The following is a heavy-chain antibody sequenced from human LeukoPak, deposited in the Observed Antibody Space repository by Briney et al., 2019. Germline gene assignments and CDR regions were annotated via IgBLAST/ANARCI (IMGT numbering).Heavy chain of an antibody. CDR2: IIPIFDTT. CDR3: ARAYGSGSYFPWDY. D-gene: IGHD3-10*01. V-gene: IGHV1-69*06. CDR1: GGTFSSYA. Sequence: ASVKVSCKASGGTFSSYAITWVRQAPGQGLEWMGGIIPIFDTTNYAQKFQGRVSITADKSTSTAYMELSSLRSEDTAVYYCARAYGSGSYFPWDYWGQGTLVTVSS. J-gene: IGHJ4*02.